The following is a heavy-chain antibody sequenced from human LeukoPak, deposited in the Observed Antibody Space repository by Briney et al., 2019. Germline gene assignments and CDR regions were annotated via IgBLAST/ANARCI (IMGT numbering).Heavy chain of an antibody. J-gene: IGHJ4*02. Sequence: SETLSLTCAVYGGSFSGYYWSWIRQPPGKGLEWIGEINHSGSTNYNPSLKSRVTISVDTSKNQFSLKLSSVTAAATAVYYCAREAYCGGDCYSGSSYWGQGTLVTVSS. CDR1: GGSFSGYY. V-gene: IGHV4-34*01. CDR2: INHSGST. D-gene: IGHD2-21*02. CDR3: AREAYCGGDCYSGSSY.